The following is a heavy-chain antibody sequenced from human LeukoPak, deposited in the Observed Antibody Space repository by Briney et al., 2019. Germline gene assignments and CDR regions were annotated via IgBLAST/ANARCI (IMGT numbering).Heavy chain of an antibody. CDR1: GGSISSSSYY. J-gene: IGHJ3*02. CDR3: ARSHPLRYFDWTLNDAFDI. D-gene: IGHD3-9*01. CDR2: IYYSGST. Sequence: PSETLSPTCTVSGGSISSSSYYWGWIRQPPGKGLEWIGSIYYSGSTYYNPSLKSRVTISVDTSKNQFSLKLSSVTAADTAVYYCARSHPLRYFDWTLNDAFDIWGQGTMVTVSS. V-gene: IGHV4-39*07.